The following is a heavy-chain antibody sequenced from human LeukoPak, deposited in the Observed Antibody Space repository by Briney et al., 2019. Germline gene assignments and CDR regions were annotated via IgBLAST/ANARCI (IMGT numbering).Heavy chain of an antibody. CDR1: GFTFSSYE. Sequence: GGSLRLSCAASGFTFSSYEMNWVRQAPGKGLEWVSYISSSGSTIYYADSVKGRFTISRDNAKNSLYLQMNSLRAEDTAVYYCATGGGRYFDWLLPDDHWGQGTLVTVSS. D-gene: IGHD3-9*01. V-gene: IGHV3-48*03. CDR2: ISSSGSTI. J-gene: IGHJ4*02. CDR3: ATGGGRYFDWLLPDDH.